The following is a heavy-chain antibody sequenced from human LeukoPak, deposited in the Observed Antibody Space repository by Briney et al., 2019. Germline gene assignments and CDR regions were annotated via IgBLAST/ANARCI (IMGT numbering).Heavy chain of an antibody. CDR1: GYTFTSYY. CDR2: INPSGGST. J-gene: IGHJ5*02. CDR3: ARTGDSSGWYAWFDP. Sequence: ASVKVSCKASGYTFTSYYMHWVRQAPGQGLEWMGIINPSGGSTSYAQKFQGRVTMTRDTSTSTVYMELSSLRSGDTAVYYCARTGDSSGWYAWFDPWGQGTLVTVSS. V-gene: IGHV1-46*01. D-gene: IGHD6-19*01.